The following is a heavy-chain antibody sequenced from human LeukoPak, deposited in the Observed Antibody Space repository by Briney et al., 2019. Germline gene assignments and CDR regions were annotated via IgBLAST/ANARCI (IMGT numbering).Heavy chain of an antibody. Sequence: ASVKVSCKASGYSFTDYYIHWVRQAPGQGLEWMGWINPDGGDTNYAQKFQSRVTMTRDTSIPTVYMELRSLRSDDTAVYYCARGSGYNLVDYWGQGTLVTVSS. D-gene: IGHD5-12*01. CDR2: INPDGGDT. J-gene: IGHJ4*02. CDR1: GYSFTDYY. V-gene: IGHV1-2*02. CDR3: ARGSGYNLVDY.